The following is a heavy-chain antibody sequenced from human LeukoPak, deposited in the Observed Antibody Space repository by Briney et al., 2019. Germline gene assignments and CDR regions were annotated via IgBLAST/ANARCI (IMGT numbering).Heavy chain of an antibody. CDR3: TRGTLVEMGPQDY. CDR2: IYYSGST. V-gene: IGHV4-59*02. D-gene: IGHD5-24*01. J-gene: IGHJ4*02. Sequence: PSETLSLTCTVSGGSVSSHYWIWMRQPPGKGLVWIGYIYYSGSTNYNPSLKSRVTISVDTSKNQFSLKLSSVTAADTAVYYCTRGTLVEMGPQDYWGQGTLVTVSS. CDR1: GGSVSSHY.